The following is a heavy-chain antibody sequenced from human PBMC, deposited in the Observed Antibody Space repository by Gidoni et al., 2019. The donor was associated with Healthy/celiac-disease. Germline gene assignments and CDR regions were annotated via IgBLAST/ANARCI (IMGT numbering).Heavy chain of an antibody. V-gene: IGHV3-21*01. Sequence: EVQLVESGGGLVKPGGSLRLSCAASGFTFSSYSMNWVRQAPGKGLEWVSSISSSSSYIYYADSVKGRFTISRDNAKNSLYLQMNSLRAEDAAVYYCASYYDSSGFPFEDAFDIWGQGTMVTVSS. CDR1: GFTFSSYS. CDR2: ISSSSSYI. D-gene: IGHD3-22*01. J-gene: IGHJ3*02. CDR3: ASYYDSSGFPFEDAFDI.